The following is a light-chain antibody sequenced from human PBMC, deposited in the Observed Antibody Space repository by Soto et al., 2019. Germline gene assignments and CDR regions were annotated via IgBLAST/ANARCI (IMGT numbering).Light chain of an antibody. CDR2: GVS. J-gene: IGLJ3*02. CDR3: SSLASSSTPWV. V-gene: IGLV2-14*01. CDR1: SSDVGAYNY. Sequence: QSALTQPASVSGSPGQSITISCTGTSSDVGAYNYVSWYQHHPGKAPKVMIYGVSNRPSGVSNRFSGSKSGNTASLTISGXXXXXXXXYYCSSLASSSTPWVFGGGTKLTV.